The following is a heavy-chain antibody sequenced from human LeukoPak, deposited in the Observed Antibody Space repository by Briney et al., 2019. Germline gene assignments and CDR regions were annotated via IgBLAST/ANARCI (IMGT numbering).Heavy chain of an antibody. D-gene: IGHD1-7*01. CDR3: AKGGIYNWNYRWFDP. V-gene: IGHV3-9*03. Sequence: PGRSLRLSCAASGFTFDDYAMHWVRQAPGKGLEWVSGISWNSGSIGYADSVKGRFTISRDNAKNSLYLQMNSLRAEDMALYYCAKGGIYNWNYRWFDPWGQGTLVTVSS. CDR2: ISWNSGSI. CDR1: GFTFDDYA. J-gene: IGHJ5*02.